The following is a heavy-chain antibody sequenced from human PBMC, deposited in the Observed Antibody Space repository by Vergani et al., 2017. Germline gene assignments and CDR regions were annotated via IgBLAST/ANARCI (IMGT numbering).Heavy chain of an antibody. CDR2: ISWNSGSI. V-gene: IGHV3-9*01. Sequence: EVQLVESGGGLVQPGRSLRLSCAASGFTFDDYAMHWVRQAPGKGLEWVSGISWNSGSIGYADSVKGRFTISRDNAKNSLYLQMNSLRAEDTALYYCAKGLKQLLADAFDIWGQGPMVTVSS. CDR1: GFTFDDYA. J-gene: IGHJ3*02. D-gene: IGHD6-19*01. CDR3: AKGLKQLLADAFDI.